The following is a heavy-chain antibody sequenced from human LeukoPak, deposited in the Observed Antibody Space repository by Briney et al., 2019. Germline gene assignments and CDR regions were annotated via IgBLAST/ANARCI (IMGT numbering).Heavy chain of an antibody. D-gene: IGHD2-2*01. CDR3: ARDAIVVVPAALMKMVDP. J-gene: IGHJ5*02. V-gene: IGHV3-11*01. CDR1: GFTFSDYD. Sequence: GGPLRLSCAASGFTFSDYDMSWIRQGPGKGLEGVSYISSGGITMYYADSVRGRFTISRDNAKNSLFLQMNSLRAEDTAVYYCARDAIVVVPAALMKMVDPWGQGTLVTVSS. CDR2: ISSGGITM.